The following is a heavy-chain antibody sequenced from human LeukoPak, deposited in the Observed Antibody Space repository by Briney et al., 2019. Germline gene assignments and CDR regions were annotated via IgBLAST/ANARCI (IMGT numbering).Heavy chain of an antibody. CDR2: IYSGGST. CDR3: ARDRSSHYGMDV. Sequence: GGSLRLSCAASGFTVSSNYMSWVRQAPGKGLEWVSVIYSGGSTYYADSMKGRFTISRDNSKNTLYLQMNSLRAEDTAVYYCARDRSSHYGMDVWGQGTTVTVSS. J-gene: IGHJ6*02. CDR1: GFTVSSNY. V-gene: IGHV3-66*01. D-gene: IGHD6-13*01.